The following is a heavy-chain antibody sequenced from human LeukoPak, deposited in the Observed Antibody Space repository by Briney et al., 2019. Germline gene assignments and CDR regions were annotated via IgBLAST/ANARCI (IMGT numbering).Heavy chain of an antibody. J-gene: IGHJ4*02. CDR3: ASLYSGYGVNFDY. CDR1: GGSFSGHY. Sequence: SETLSLTCAVFGGSFSGHYWSWIRQPPGKGLEWIGEINHRGSTTYNPSLKSRVTISVDTSKSQFSLKLSSVTAADTAVYYCASLYSGYGVNFDYWGQGTLVTVSS. V-gene: IGHV4-34*01. CDR2: INHRGST. D-gene: IGHD5-12*01.